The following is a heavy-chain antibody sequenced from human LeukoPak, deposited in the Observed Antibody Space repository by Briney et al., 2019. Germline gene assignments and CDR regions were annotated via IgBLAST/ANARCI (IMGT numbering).Heavy chain of an antibody. CDR2: IYYSGST. CDR1: GGSISSYY. Sequence: SETLPLTCTVSGGSISSYYWSWIRQPPGKGLEWIGYIYYSGSTNYNPSLKSRVTISVDTSKNQFSLKLSSVTAADTAVYYCARSAEDYDYVWGSGYFDYWGQGTLVTVSS. J-gene: IGHJ4*02. D-gene: IGHD3-16*01. CDR3: ARSAEDYDYVWGSGYFDY. V-gene: IGHV4-59*08.